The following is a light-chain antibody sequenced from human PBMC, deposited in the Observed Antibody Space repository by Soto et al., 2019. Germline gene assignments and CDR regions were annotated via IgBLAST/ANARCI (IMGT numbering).Light chain of an antibody. V-gene: IGKV3-11*01. J-gene: IGKJ1*01. Sequence: DIVLTQSPGTLSLSPGERATLSCRASQSVGKYLVWYQQKPGQAPRLLIYDASNRATGIPARFSGSGSGTDFTLTISSLEPEDVAVYYCQQRGNRPPWTFGQGTKVDIK. CDR2: DAS. CDR3: QQRGNRPPWT. CDR1: QSVGKY.